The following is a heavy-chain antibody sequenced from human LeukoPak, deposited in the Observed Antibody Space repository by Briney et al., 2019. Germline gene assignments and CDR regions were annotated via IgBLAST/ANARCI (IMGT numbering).Heavy chain of an antibody. CDR1: GFTFSDYY. V-gene: IGHV3-11*03. J-gene: IGHJ4*02. CDR2: ISSSSSYT. CDR3: ASSLGDYGSGSSRY. Sequence: GGSLRLSCAASGFTFSDYYMSWIRQAPGKGLEWVSYISSSSSYTNYADSVKGRFTISRDNAKNSLYLQMNSLRAEDTAVYYCASSLGDYGSGSSRYWGQGTLVTVSS. D-gene: IGHD3-10*01.